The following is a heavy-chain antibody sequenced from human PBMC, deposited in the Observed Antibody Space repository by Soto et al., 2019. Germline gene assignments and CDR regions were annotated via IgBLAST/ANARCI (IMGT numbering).Heavy chain of an antibody. V-gene: IGHV3-33*01. Sequence: GGSLRLSCAASGFTFSSYGMHWVRQAPGKGLEWVAVIWYDGSNKYYADSVKGRFTISRDNSKNTLYLQMNSLRAEDTAVYYCSSSQEGDDAFDIWGQGTMVTVSS. CDR1: GFTFSSYG. D-gene: IGHD2-15*01. CDR2: IWYDGSNK. J-gene: IGHJ3*02. CDR3: SSSQEGDDAFDI.